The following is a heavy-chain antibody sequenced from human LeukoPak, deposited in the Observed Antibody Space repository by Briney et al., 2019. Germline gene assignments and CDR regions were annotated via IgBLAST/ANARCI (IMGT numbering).Heavy chain of an antibody. D-gene: IGHD1-26*01. V-gene: IGHV4-38-2*02. Sequence: SETLSLTCSVSGFSITTGYYWAWIRQPPGKGLEWIGTIFRIGSSHFNPSLKSRVTISVDTSKNQFSLKLSYVTAADTAVYYCARAVGVSPFDYWGQGTLVTVSS. J-gene: IGHJ4*02. CDR3: ARAVGVSPFDY. CDR2: IFRIGSS. CDR1: GFSITTGYY.